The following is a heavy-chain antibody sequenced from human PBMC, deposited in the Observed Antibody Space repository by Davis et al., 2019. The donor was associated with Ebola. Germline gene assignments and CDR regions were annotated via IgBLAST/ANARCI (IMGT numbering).Heavy chain of an antibody. V-gene: IGHV3-21*01. CDR1: GFTFSSYS. D-gene: IGHD2-8*01. J-gene: IGHJ6*02. CDR3: ARDFSDCTYGVCYTVHYVMDV. CDR2: ISSTTSYI. Sequence: GESLKISCAASGFTFSSYSMNWVRQAPGKGLEWVSSISSTTSYIYYADSVKGRFTISRDNAKNSLYLQMNSLRAEDTAVYYCARDFSDCTYGVCYTVHYVMDVWGQGTTVTVSS.